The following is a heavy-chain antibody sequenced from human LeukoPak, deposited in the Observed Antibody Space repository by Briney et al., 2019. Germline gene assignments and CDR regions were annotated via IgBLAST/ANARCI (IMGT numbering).Heavy chain of an antibody. J-gene: IGHJ6*03. CDR2: ISGSGGST. V-gene: IGHV3-23*01. CDR3: AKVSSGRYFDWLLSRNYYYYYYMDV. CDR1: GFTFSSYA. D-gene: IGHD3-9*01. Sequence: GGSLRLSCAASGFTFSSYAMSWVRQAPGKGLEWVSAISGSGGSTYYADSVKGRFTISRDNSKNTLYLQMNSLRAEDTAVYYCAKVSSGRYFDWLLSRNYYYYYYMDVWGKGTTVTVSS.